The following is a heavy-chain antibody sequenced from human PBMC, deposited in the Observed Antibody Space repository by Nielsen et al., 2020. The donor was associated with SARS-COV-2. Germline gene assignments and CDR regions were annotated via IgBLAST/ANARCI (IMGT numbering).Heavy chain of an antibody. J-gene: IGHJ4*02. CDR1: GFPFSSYA. Sequence: GESLKISCAASGFPFSSYAMSWVRQAPGKGLEWVSAISGSGGSTYYADSVKGRFTISRDNSKNTLYLQMNSLRAEDTAVYYCASPGSDVDYWGQGTLVTVSS. CDR2: ISGSGGST. V-gene: IGHV3-23*01. CDR3: ASPGSDVDY. D-gene: IGHD6-6*01.